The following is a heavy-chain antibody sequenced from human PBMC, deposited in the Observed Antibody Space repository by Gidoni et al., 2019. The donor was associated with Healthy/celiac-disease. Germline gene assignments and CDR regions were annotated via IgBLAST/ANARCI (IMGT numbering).Heavy chain of an antibody. D-gene: IGHD4-17*01. J-gene: IGHJ4*02. Sequence: QVQLVESGGGVVQPGGSLRLTCAASGFTFSRYGMNWVSQALGKGREWVAVIWYDGSNKDYADSVNGRFTISRDKSKNTLYLQMNSLRAEDTAVYYCARDEDYGDYGRSAPFDYWGQGTLVTVSS. CDR1: GFTFSRYG. CDR2: IWYDGSNK. V-gene: IGHV3-33*01. CDR3: ARDEDYGDYGRSAPFDY.